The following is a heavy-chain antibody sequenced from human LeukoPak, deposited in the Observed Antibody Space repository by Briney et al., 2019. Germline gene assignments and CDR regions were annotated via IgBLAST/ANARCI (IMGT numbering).Heavy chain of an antibody. D-gene: IGHD3-22*01. J-gene: IGHJ4*02. V-gene: IGHV1-46*01. CDR3: ARDPYSRGKANYFDN. CDR2: INPSGGST. CDR1: GYSFTSYN. Sequence: EASVKVSCKASGYSFTSYNMHWVRQAPGQGLEWMGIINPSGGSTNYAQKFQGRVTMTRDTSTKTHYMELSSLRSEDTAVYYCARDPYSRGKANYFDNWGQGTLVTVSS.